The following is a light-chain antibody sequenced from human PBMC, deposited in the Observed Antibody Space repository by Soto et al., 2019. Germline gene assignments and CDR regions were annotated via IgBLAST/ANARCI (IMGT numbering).Light chain of an antibody. CDR2: KAS. V-gene: IGKV1-5*03. Sequence: DIQMTQSPSTLSASVGDRVTIICRASQSISSWLAWYQQKPGKAPKLLIYKASSLESGVPSRFSGSGSGTEFTLTINSLQPDDFATYYCQQYNSYSMYTFGQGTKLEIK. CDR3: QQYNSYSMYT. CDR1: QSISSW. J-gene: IGKJ2*01.